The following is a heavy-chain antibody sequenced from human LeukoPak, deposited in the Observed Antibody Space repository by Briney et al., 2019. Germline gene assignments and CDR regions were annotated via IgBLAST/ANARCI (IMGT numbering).Heavy chain of an antibody. Sequence: GGSLRLSCAASGFTFSSFTMHRVRQIPGERPEWVSSISGDTTYIYYADSIKGRFTISRDNTNTSLFLQMNSLRAEDTATYFCARRGTDASFSFFDVWGQGTMVTVSS. J-gene: IGHJ3*01. CDR2: ISGDTTYI. D-gene: IGHD1-1*01. CDR1: GFTFSSFT. V-gene: IGHV3-21*01. CDR3: ARRGTDASFSFFDV.